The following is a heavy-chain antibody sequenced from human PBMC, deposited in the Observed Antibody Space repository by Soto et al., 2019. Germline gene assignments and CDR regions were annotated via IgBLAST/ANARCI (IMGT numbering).Heavy chain of an antibody. CDR2: ISGYNGNT. CDR3: ASDCGWGGAPACPGMEV. V-gene: IGHV1-18*04. Sequence: ASVKASCTASGYTFSGYSITWVRQAPGQGLAWMGRISGYNGNTNYARTLRGRLTLTTDTSTSTAYMELRSLTSDDTAVYYCASDCGWGGAPACPGMEVWGQGTRSPSP. D-gene: IGHD3-16*01. CDR1: GYTFSGYS. J-gene: IGHJ6*02.